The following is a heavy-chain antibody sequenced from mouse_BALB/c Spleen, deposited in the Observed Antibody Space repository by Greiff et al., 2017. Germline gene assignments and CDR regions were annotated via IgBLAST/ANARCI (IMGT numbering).Heavy chain of an antibody. V-gene: IGHV5-4*02. CDR3: ARDPRYGYDGAWFAD. Sequence: EVQGVESGGGLVKPGGSLKLSCAASGFTFSDYYMYWVRQTPEKRLEWVATISAGGSYTYYPDSVKGRFTISRDNAKNNLYLQMSSLKSEDTAMYYCARDPRYGYDGAWFADWGQGTLVTVSA. CDR1: GFTFSDYY. J-gene: IGHJ3*01. CDR2: ISAGGSYT. D-gene: IGHD2-2*01.